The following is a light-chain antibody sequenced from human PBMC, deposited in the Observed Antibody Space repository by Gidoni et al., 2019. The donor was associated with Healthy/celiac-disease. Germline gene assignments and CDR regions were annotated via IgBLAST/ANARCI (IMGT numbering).Light chain of an antibody. Sequence: DIQMTQSPSSLSASVGDRVTITCRASQSISTYLNWYQQKPGKAPKLLIYAASSLQSGVPARFSGSGSGTDFTPTISSLQPEDFATYYCQQSYSTLRTFGHGTKVEI. CDR3: QQSYSTLRT. CDR2: AAS. V-gene: IGKV1-39*01. CDR1: QSISTY. J-gene: IGKJ1*01.